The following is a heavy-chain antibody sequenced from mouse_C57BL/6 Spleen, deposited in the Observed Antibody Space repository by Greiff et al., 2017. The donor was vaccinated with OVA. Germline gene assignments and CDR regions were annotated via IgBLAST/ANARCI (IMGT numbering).Heavy chain of an antibody. CDR2: IYPGSGNT. Sequence: VQLQQSGAELVRPGASVKLSCKASGYTFTDYYINWVKQRPGQGLEWIARIYPGSGNTYYNEKFKGKATLTAEKSSSTAYMQLSSLTSEDSAVYFCATGYDYEYFDYWGQGTTLTVSS. D-gene: IGHD2-4*01. CDR3: ATGYDYEYFDY. J-gene: IGHJ2*01. V-gene: IGHV1-76*01. CDR1: GYTFTDYY.